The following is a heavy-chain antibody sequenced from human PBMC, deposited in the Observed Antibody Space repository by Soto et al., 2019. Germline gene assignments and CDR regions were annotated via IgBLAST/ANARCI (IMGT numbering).Heavy chain of an antibody. D-gene: IGHD2-15*01. CDR3: ARGDYCSGGSCPGTYYYYYYGMDV. CDR1: GFTFSSYW. V-gene: IGHV3-7*01. J-gene: IGHJ6*02. CDR2: IKQDGSEK. Sequence: GGSLRLSCAASGFTFSSYWMSWVRQAPGKGLEWVANIKQDGSEKYYVGSVKGRFTISRDNAKNSLYLQMNSLRAEDTAVYYCARGDYCSGGSCPGTYYYYYYGMDVWGQGTTVTVSS.